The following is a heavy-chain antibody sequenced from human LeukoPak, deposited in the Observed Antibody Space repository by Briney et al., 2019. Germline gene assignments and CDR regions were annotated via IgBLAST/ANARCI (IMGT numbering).Heavy chain of an antibody. CDR3: AKSGERRRPYYFDY. CDR1: GFTFSSYA. J-gene: IGHJ4*02. V-gene: IGHV3-23*01. Sequence: GGSLRLSCAASGFTFSSYAMSWVRQAPGKGLEWVSGITGSGSGTYYADSVKGQFTISRDNAKNTLYLQVNSLRVEDTAVYYCAKSGERRRPYYFDYWGQGTLVTVSS. D-gene: IGHD3-10*01. CDR2: ITGSGSGT.